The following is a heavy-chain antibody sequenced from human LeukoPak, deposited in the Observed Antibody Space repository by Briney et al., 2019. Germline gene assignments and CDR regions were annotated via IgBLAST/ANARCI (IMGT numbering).Heavy chain of an antibody. V-gene: IGHV1-2*02. CDR3: ARRTDYYGSGEIDY. Sequence: ASVKVSCKASGYTFTGYYMHWVRQAPGQGLEWMGWINPNSGGTNYAQKFQGRVTMTRDTSISTAYMELSRLRSDDTAVYYCARRTDYYGSGEIDYWGQGTLVTVSS. CDR1: GYTFTGYY. J-gene: IGHJ4*02. CDR2: INPNSGGT. D-gene: IGHD3-10*01.